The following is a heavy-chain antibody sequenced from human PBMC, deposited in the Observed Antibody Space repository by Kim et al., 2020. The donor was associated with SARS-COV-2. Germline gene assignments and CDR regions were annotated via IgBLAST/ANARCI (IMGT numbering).Heavy chain of an antibody. CDR1: GFTFDDYA. CDR2: IRSKAYGGTT. J-gene: IGHJ4*02. CDR3: TRFRSGSYVYY. D-gene: IGHD1-26*01. V-gene: IGHV3-49*03. Sequence: GGSLRLSCTASGFTFDDYAMSWFRQAPGKGLEWVGFIRSKAYGGTTEYAASVKGRFTISRGDSKSVAYLQMNSLKTEDTAVYYCTRFRSGSYVYYWGQGTLVTVSS.